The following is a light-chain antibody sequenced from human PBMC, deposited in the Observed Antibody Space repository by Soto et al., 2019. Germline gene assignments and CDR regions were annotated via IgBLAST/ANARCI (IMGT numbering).Light chain of an antibody. CDR2: AAS. CDR3: QQTLSVPRT. J-gene: IGKJ1*01. V-gene: IGKV1-39*01. CDR1: QNIRTY. Sequence: DIQMTQSPRFLSASVGDRFTITCLASQNIRTYLTWYQQKPGKGPTVLIYAASTLQRGVPSRFSGSTTGTDFTLTITGLQPEDSATYYCQQTLSVPRTFGLGTKVDIK.